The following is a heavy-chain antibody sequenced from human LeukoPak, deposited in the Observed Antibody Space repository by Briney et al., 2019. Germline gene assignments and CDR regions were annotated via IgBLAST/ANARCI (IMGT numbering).Heavy chain of an antibody. V-gene: IGHV1-2*02. Sequence: ASVKVSCKASGYTFTGYYLHWVRQAPGQGLEWMGCVNPNSGHTNYAQKFQGRVTMTTDTSTSTAYMELRRLRSDDTAVYYCARVLTESNYYYYYMDVWGKGTTVTVSS. D-gene: IGHD2-21*02. CDR1: GYTFTGYY. CDR2: VNPNSGHT. J-gene: IGHJ6*03. CDR3: ARVLTESNYYYYYMDV.